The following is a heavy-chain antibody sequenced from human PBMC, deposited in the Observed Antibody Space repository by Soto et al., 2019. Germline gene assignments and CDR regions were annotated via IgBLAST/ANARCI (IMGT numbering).Heavy chain of an antibody. J-gene: IGHJ4*02. CDR2: IRDSGSNK. D-gene: IGHD5-12*01. CDR3: ATYSGYDNDNY. Sequence: GSLRLSCAASGFTFSSYAMHWVRQAPGKGLEWVSAIRDSGSNKYYADSVKGRFTISRDNSKNTLYLQMNSLRAEDTAVYYCATYSGYDNDNYWGQGTLVTVSS. CDR1: GFTFSSYA. V-gene: IGHV3-23*01.